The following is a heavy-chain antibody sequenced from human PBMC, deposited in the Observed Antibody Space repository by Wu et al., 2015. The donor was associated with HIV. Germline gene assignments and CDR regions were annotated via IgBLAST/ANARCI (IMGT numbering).Heavy chain of an antibody. V-gene: IGHV1-69*05. CDR1: GDGFTSYA. Sequence: QAQLVQFGAEVKKPGSSVKVTCKASGDGFTSYAVSWVRQAPGQGLEWMGGINPLFGTTKYAQKFQDRVTFSTDESKSVAYMELSSLRSEDTAVYYCARDYYDVLTTYSHYFFDLWGQGTLVTVSS. CDR3: ARDYYDVLTTYSHYFFDL. D-gene: IGHD3-9*01. CDR2: INPLFGTT. J-gene: IGHJ4*02.